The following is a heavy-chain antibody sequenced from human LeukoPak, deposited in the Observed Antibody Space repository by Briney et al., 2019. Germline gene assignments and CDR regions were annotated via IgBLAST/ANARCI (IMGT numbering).Heavy chain of an antibody. J-gene: IGHJ6*02. V-gene: IGHV4-34*01. D-gene: IGHD2-2*01. CDR1: GGSFSDYC. Sequence: SETLSLTCAVYGGSFSDYCWGWIRQPPGKGLEWVGEINHSGRTYYNPSLKSRVTISVDTSKNQFSLNLSFVTAADTAVYYCARDVVVVPAAIHYGMDVWGQGTTVTVSS. CDR3: ARDVVVVPAAIHYGMDV. CDR2: INHSGRT.